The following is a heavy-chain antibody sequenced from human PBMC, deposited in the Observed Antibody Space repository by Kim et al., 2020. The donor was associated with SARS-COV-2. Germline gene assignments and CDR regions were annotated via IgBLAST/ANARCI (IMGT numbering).Heavy chain of an antibody. Sequence: SETLSLTCAVYGGSFSGYYWSWIRQPPGKGLEWIGEINHSGSTNYNPSLKSRVTISVDTSKNQFSLKLSSVTAADTAVYYCAREGYSSSWSRNFDYWGQG. D-gene: IGHD6-13*01. CDR3: AREGYSSSWSRNFDY. CDR1: GGSFSGYY. CDR2: INHSGST. V-gene: IGHV4-34*01. J-gene: IGHJ4*02.